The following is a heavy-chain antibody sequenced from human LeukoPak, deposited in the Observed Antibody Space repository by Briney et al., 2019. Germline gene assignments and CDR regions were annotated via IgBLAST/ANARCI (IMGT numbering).Heavy chain of an antibody. V-gene: IGHV4-34*01. CDR2: TNHSGST. Sequence: SETLSLTCAVYGGSFSGYYWSWIRQPPGKGLEWIGETNHSGSTNYNPSLKSRVTISVDTSKNQFSLKLSSVTAADTAVYYCARSLGELSFPHFDYWGQGTLVTVSS. CDR3: ARSLGELSFPHFDY. D-gene: IGHD3-16*02. J-gene: IGHJ4*02. CDR1: GGSFSGYY.